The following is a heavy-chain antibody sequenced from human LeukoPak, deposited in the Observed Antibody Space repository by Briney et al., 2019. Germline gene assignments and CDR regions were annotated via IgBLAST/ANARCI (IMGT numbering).Heavy chain of an antibody. CDR1: GFTFDDYG. J-gene: IGHJ4*02. V-gene: IGHV3-20*04. D-gene: IGHD2-15*01. CDR2: INWNGGST. CDR3: AKGYCSGGSCQHFDY. Sequence: GGSLRLSCAASGFTFDDYGMSWVRQAPGKGLEWVSGINWNGGSTGYADSVKGRFTIPRDNAKNSLYLQMNSLRAEDTALYYCAKGYCSGGSCQHFDYWGQGTLVTVSS.